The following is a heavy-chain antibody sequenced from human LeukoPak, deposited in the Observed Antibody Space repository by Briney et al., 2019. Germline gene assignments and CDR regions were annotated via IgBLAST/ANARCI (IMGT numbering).Heavy chain of an antibody. V-gene: IGHV1-69*13. Sequence: SVKVSCKASGGTFSSYAISWVRQAPGQGLECMGGIIPIFGTANYAQKFQGRVTITADESTSTAYMELSSLRSEDTAVYYCASPYNWNDGGAFDIWGQGTMVTVSS. D-gene: IGHD1-20*01. J-gene: IGHJ3*02. CDR1: GGTFSSYA. CDR2: IIPIFGTA. CDR3: ASPYNWNDGGAFDI.